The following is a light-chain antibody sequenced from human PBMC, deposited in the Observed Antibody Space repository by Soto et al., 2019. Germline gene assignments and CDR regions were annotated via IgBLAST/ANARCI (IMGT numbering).Light chain of an antibody. Sequence: QPVLTQPPSASASLGASVTLTCTLSSGYSNYKVDWYQQRPGKGPRFVMRVGTGGIVGSKGDGTPDRFSVLGSGLNRYLTIKNIQEEDESDYHCGADHGSGSNFVYVFGTGTKVT. CDR3: GADHGSGSNFVYV. CDR1: SGYSNYK. V-gene: IGLV9-49*01. J-gene: IGLJ1*01. CDR2: VGTGGIVG.